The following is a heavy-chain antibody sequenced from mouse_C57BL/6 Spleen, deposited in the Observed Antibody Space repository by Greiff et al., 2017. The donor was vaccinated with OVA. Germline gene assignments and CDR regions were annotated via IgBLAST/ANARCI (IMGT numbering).Heavy chain of an antibody. CDR2: IDPEPGGT. V-gene: IGHV1-15*01. CDR3: TRRGRQRRLRNYAMDY. D-gene: IGHD3-2*02. CDR1: GYTFTDYE. Sequence: QVQLQQSGAELVRPGASVTLSCKASGYTFTDYEMHWVKQTPVHGLEWIGAIDPEPGGTAYNQKFKGKAILTADKSSSTAYMELRSLTSEDSAVYYCTRRGRQRRLRNYAMDYWGQGTSVTVSS. J-gene: IGHJ4*01.